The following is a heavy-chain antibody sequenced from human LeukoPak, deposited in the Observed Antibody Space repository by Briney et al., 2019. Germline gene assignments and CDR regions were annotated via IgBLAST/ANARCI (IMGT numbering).Heavy chain of an antibody. CDR1: GFTFGDYA. CDR2: IRSKAYGGTT. J-gene: IGHJ4*02. CDR3: TREVRWPRPLVCDY. Sequence: GGSLRLSCTASGFTFGDYAMSWVRQAPGKGLEWLGFIRSKAYGGTTEYAASVKGRFTISRDDSKSIAYLQMNSLKTEDTAVYYCTREVRWPRPLVCDYWGQGTLVTVSS. D-gene: IGHD4-23*01. V-gene: IGHV3-49*04.